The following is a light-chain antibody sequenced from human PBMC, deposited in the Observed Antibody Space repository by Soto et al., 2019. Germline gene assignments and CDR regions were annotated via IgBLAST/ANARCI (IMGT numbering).Light chain of an antibody. CDR2: GNN. CDR3: QSYDDSLSGWV. CDR1: SSDIGAHYD. Sequence: QAVVTQPPSVSGAPGQRVTISCTGSSSDIGAHYDVHWYQQLPGTAPKLLIYGNNNRPSGVPDRFSGSKSGTSASLAITGRQGEDEADYYCQSYDDSLSGWVFGGGTKLTVL. V-gene: IGLV1-40*01. J-gene: IGLJ3*02.